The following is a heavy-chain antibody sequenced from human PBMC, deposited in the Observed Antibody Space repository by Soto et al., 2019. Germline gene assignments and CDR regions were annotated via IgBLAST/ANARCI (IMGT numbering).Heavy chain of an antibody. Sequence: GGSLRLSCAASEFTFSDYYMSWIRQAPGKGLEWVSYISSSGSTIYYADSVKGRFTISRDNAKNSLYLQMNSLRAEDTAVYYCARDGEGDYGVYDAFDIWGQGTMVTVSS. V-gene: IGHV3-11*01. J-gene: IGHJ3*02. CDR3: ARDGEGDYGVYDAFDI. CDR1: EFTFSDYY. D-gene: IGHD4-17*01. CDR2: ISSSGSTI.